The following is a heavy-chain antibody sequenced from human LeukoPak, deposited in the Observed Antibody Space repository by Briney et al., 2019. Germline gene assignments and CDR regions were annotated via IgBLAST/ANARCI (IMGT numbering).Heavy chain of an antibody. Sequence: GESLKISCKGSGYTFTTYWIGWVRQMPGKGLEWMGIIYPGGSDTKYSPSFQGQITISADKSISTAYLQWNSLKASDTAMYYCARRLTTEETFDYWGQGTLVTVSA. CDR1: GYTFTTYW. D-gene: IGHD1-1*01. J-gene: IGHJ4*02. CDR3: ARRLTTEETFDY. V-gene: IGHV5-51*01. CDR2: IYPGGSDT.